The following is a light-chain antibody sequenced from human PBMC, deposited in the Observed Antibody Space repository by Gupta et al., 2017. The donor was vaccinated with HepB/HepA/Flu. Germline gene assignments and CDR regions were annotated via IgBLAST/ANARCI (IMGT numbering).Light chain of an antibody. Sequence: DIQMTQSPSSLSAAVGDRVTITCRASQNINNYLNWYHQKPGEVPKLLIYAASSLKSGVPSRFSGSGSGTDFTLTITDRQPEDFGSFCCQQRYVTPRTFGQGTKVEIK. V-gene: IGKV1-39*01. CDR3: QQRYVTPRT. J-gene: IGKJ1*01. CDR1: QNINNY. CDR2: AAS.